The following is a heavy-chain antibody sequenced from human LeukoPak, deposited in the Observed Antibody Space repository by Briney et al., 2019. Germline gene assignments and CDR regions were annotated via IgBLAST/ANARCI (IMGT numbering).Heavy chain of an antibody. CDR2: IMNTGTAT. J-gene: IGHJ4*02. D-gene: IGHD2-21*01. V-gene: IGHV3-23*01. Sequence: GGSLRLSCVASGFTFWNYAVGWVRQAPGKGPEWVSSIMNTGTATYYADAVKGRFTISRDNSKNTLYLQMSTLRVEDTALYYCVKDRAYLRRGFDDWGQGTLVTVSS. CDR1: GFTFWNYA. CDR3: VKDRAYLRRGFDD.